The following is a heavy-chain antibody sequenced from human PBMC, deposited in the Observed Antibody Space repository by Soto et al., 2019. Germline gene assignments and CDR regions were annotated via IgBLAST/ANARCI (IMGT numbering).Heavy chain of an antibody. V-gene: IGHV4-31*03. CDR3: ARDGYGSGSYFSN. CDR2: IYYSGST. Sequence: NPSETLSLTCTVSGGSISSGGYYWSWIRQHPGKGLEWIGYIYYSGSTYYNPSLKSRVTISVDTSKNQFSLKLSSVTAADTAVYYCARDGYGSGSYFSNWGQGTLVTVSS. J-gene: IGHJ4*02. CDR1: GGSISSGGYY. D-gene: IGHD3-10*01.